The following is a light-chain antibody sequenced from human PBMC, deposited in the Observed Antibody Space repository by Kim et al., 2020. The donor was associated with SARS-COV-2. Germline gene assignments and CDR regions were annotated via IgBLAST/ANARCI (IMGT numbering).Light chain of an antibody. CDR3: QQYNTYPWT. J-gene: IGKJ1*01. CDR1: QIIRTW. Sequence: DIQMTQSPSTLSASVGDRVTISCRASQIIRTWLAWYQQKPGKAPNLLIYAVSSLESGVPSRFSGSGSGTEFTLTISSLQPDDVATYYCQQYNTYPWTFGQGTKVDIK. V-gene: IGKV1-5*03. CDR2: AVS.